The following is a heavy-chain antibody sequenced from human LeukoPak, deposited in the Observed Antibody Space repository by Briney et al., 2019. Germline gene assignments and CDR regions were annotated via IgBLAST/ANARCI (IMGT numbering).Heavy chain of an antibody. J-gene: IGHJ4*02. CDR1: GYSFTSYW. CDR2: IDPSDSHT. V-gene: IGHV5-10-1*01. Sequence: GESLRISCKGPGYSFTSYWFSWVRQMPGKGLGWMGGIDPSDSHTNYSPSFQGHVTISADKSISTAYLQWSSLKASDTAMYYCARAPRVATIWGDYWGQGTLVTVSS. D-gene: IGHD5-12*01. CDR3: ARAPRVATIWGDY.